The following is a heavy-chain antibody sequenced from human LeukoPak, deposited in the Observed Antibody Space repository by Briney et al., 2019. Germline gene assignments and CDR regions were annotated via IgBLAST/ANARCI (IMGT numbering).Heavy chain of an antibody. D-gene: IGHD1-20*01. J-gene: IGHJ4*02. CDR2: MNPNSGNT. V-gene: IGHV1-8*01. CDR1: GYTFTSYD. Sequence: ASVKVSCKASGYTFTSYDTNWVRQAAGQGLEWMGWMNPNSGNTGYAQKFQGRVTMTRNTSISTAYMELSSLRSEDTAVYYCARGGGITGTASSDYWAREPWSPSPQ. CDR3: ARGGGITGTASSDY.